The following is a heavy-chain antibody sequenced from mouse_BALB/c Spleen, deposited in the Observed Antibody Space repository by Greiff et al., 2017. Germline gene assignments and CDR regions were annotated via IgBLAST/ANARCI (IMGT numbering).Heavy chain of an antibody. D-gene: IGHD2-4*01. CDR2: IDPANGNN. Sequence: EVQLVESGAELVKPGASVKLSCTASGFNIKDTYMHWVKQRPEQGLEWIGRIDPANGNNKYDPKFQGKATITADTSSNTAYLQLSSLTSEDTAVYYCARSTMITTIDYWGQGTTLTVSS. CDR3: ARSTMITTIDY. CDR1: GFNIKDTY. J-gene: IGHJ2*01. V-gene: IGHV14-3*02.